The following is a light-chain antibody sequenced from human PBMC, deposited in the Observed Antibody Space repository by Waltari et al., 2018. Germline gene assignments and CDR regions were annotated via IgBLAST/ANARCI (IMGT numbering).Light chain of an antibody. V-gene: IGKV3-20*01. J-gene: IGKJ1*01. CDR1: QSVRGS. Sequence: EIVLTQSPGTLSLSPAERPPISCRASQSVRGSLAWYQHKGGQAPRLLIYGASSRATGIPDRFSGSGSGTDFSLTISSLEPEDFAVYYCQHYVRLPATFGQGTKVEIK. CDR3: QHYVRLPAT. CDR2: GAS.